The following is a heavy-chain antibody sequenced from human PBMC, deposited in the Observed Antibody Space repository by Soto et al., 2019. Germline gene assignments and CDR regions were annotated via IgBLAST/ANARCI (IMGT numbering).Heavy chain of an antibody. J-gene: IGHJ6*02. CDR3: ARGRIAAAGKPSAYYYYYYGMDV. V-gene: IGHV1-3*01. CDR2: INAGNGNT. D-gene: IGHD6-13*01. CDR1: GYTFTSYA. Sequence: ASVKVSCKASGYTFTSYAMHWVRQAPGQRLEWMGWINAGNGNTKYSQKFQGRVTITRDTSASTAYMELSSLRSEDTAVYYCARGRIAAAGKPSAYYYYYYGMDVWGQGTTVTVSS.